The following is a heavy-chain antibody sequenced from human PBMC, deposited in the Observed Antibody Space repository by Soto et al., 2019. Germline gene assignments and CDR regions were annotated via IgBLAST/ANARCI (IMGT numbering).Heavy chain of an antibody. CDR2: INTYNGNR. Sequence: VQLVQSGAEVKTPGASVKVSCTTYGYSFSYYGINWMRQAPGQGLEWMGWINTYNGNRNFAQKFEDRVTMTTATSTSTVYMELRGLKPDDTAIYYCARDRLRGYDNSGFYSWGQGTLVSVSS. CDR1: GYSFSYYG. D-gene: IGHD3-22*01. J-gene: IGHJ4*02. CDR3: ARDRLRGYDNSGFYS. V-gene: IGHV1-18*01.